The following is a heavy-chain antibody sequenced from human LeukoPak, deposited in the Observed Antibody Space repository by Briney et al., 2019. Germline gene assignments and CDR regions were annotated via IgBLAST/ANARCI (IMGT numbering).Heavy chain of an antibody. CDR2: ISGSGGST. CDR1: GFTFSSYA. D-gene: IGHD3-3*01. Sequence: GGSLRLSCAASGFTFSSYAMSWVRQAPGKGLEWVSAISGSGGSTYYADSVKGRLTISRDNSKNTLYLQMNSLRAEDTAVYYCAKDTIFGVVIMKFLDYWGQGTLVTVSS. V-gene: IGHV3-23*01. CDR3: AKDTIFGVVIMKFLDY. J-gene: IGHJ4*02.